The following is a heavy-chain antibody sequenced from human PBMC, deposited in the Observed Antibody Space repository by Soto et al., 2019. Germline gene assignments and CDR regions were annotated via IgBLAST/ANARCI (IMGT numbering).Heavy chain of an antibody. Sequence: SETLSLTCTVSGGSVSSGSYYWSWIRQPPGKGLEWIGYIYYSGSTNYNPSLKSRVTISVDTSKNQFSLKLSSVTAADTAVYYCASVVAARPVVYGMDVWGQGTTVTVSS. J-gene: IGHJ6*02. V-gene: IGHV4-61*01. D-gene: IGHD6-6*01. CDR2: IYYSGST. CDR3: ASVVAARPVVYGMDV. CDR1: GGSVSSGSYY.